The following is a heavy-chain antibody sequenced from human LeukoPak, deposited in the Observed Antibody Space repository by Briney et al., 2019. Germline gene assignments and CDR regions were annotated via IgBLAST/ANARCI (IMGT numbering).Heavy chain of an antibody. CDR3: AKESTYYDILTGLYYFDY. V-gene: IGHV3-23*01. J-gene: IGHJ4*02. Sequence: GGSLRLSCAASGFTFSSYAMSWVRQAPGKGLEWVSTISGSGGSTYHADSVKGRFTISRDNSKNTLYLQMNSLRAEDTAVYYCAKESTYYDILTGLYYFDYWGQGTLVTVSS. D-gene: IGHD3-9*01. CDR1: GFTFSSYA. CDR2: ISGSGGST.